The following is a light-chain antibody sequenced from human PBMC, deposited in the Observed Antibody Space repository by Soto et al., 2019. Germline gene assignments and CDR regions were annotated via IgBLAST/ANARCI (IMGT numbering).Light chain of an antibody. J-gene: IGLJ1*01. V-gene: IGLV2-14*01. Sequence: QSALTQPASVSGSPGQSITLSCTGTRSDVGGYNYVSWYQQHPGKAPKFMIYDVSNRPSGVSTRFSGSKSGNTASLTISGLQAEDEADYYCNSYTTSNTRQIVFGTGTKVTVL. CDR2: DVS. CDR3: NSYTTSNTRQIV. CDR1: RSDVGGYNY.